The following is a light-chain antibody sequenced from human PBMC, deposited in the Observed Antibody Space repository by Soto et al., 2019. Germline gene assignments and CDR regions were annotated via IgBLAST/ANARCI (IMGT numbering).Light chain of an antibody. Sequence: EIVLTQSPGTLSLSPGERATLSCRASQSVSSSYLAWYQQNPGQAPRLLIYGASSRATGVADRFSGSGSGTDFTLTISRLEPQDFAVYCCQHYGSSLMYLFGQGTKLEIK. J-gene: IGKJ2*01. CDR3: QHYGSSLMYL. V-gene: IGKV3-20*01. CDR2: GAS. CDR1: QSVSSSY.